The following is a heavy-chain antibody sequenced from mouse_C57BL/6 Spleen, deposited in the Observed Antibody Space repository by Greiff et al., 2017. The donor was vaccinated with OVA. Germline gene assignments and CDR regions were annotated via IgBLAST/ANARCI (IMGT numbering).Heavy chain of an antibody. V-gene: IGHV1-69*01. J-gene: IGHJ3*01. CDR3: ARKERRGIPAWFAY. CDR1: GYTFTSYW. D-gene: IGHD2-14*01. CDR2: IDPSDSYT. Sequence: QVQLQQPGAELVMPGASVKLSCKASGYTFTSYWMHWVKQRPGQGLEWIGEIDPSDSYTNYNQKFKGKSTLTVDKSSSPAYMQLSSLTSEDAAVYYCARKERRGIPAWFAYWGQGTRVTVSA.